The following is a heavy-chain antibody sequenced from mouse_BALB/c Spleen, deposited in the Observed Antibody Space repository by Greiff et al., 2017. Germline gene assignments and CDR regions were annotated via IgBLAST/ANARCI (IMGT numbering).Heavy chain of an antibody. D-gene: IGHD2-2*01. V-gene: IGHV5-6-5*01. CDR3: ARGFGYDGLWYFDV. CDR1: GFTFSSYA. Sequence: EVKLMESGGGLVKPGGSLKLSCAASGFTFSSYAMSWVRQTPEKRLEWVASISSGGSTYYPDSVKGRFTISRDNARNILYLQMSSLRSEDTAMYYCARGFGYDGLWYFDVWGAGTTVTVSS. CDR2: ISSGGST. J-gene: IGHJ1*01.